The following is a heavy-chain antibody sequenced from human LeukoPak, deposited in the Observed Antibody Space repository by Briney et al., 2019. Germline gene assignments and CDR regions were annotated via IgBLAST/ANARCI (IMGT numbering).Heavy chain of an antibody. CDR2: IDPSDSYT. CDR1: GYSFTSYW. CDR3: ARLGDTAMWGVY. D-gene: IGHD5-18*01. Sequence: GESLKISCKGSGYSFTSYWISWVRQMPGKGLEWMGRIDPSDSYTNYSPSFQGHVTISADKTISTAYLQWSSLRASDTAMYYCARLGDTAMWGVYWGQGTLVTVSS. V-gene: IGHV5-10-1*01. J-gene: IGHJ4*02.